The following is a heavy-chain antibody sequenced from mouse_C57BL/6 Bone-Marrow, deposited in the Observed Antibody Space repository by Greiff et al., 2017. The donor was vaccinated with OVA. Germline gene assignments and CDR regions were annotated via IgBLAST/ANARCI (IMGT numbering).Heavy chain of an antibody. CDR3: TTNYYGRAFAY. V-gene: IGHV14-4*01. CDR1: GFNIKDDY. CDR2: IDPENGDT. Sequence: EVQLQQSGAELVRPGASVKLSCTASGFNIKDDYMHWVKQRPEQGLEWIGWIDPENGDTEYASKFQGKATITADTSSNTAYLQLSSLTSEDTAVYYCTTNYYGRAFAYWGQGTLVTVSA. J-gene: IGHJ3*01. D-gene: IGHD1-1*01.